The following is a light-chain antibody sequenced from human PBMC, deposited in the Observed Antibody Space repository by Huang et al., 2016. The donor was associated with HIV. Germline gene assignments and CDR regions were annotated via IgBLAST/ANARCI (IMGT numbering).Light chain of an antibody. J-gene: IGKJ1*01. V-gene: IGKV1-5*03. CDR2: EAS. Sequence: DIQMTQSSATLSASVGDRVIITCRASQSIGTWLAWYQQKPGKAPNLLIYEASTLESVVPSRFSGGGSGTEFTLTINSLQPDDFATYYCQHYNSFPWTFGQGTKVEV. CDR3: QHYNSFPWT. CDR1: QSIGTW.